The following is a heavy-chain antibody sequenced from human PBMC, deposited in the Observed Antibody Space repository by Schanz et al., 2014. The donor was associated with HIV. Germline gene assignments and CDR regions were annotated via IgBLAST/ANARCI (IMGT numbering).Heavy chain of an antibody. CDR1: GFTFSTND. Sequence: QVQLVESGGGVVQPGKSLRLSCAASGFTFSTNDMHWVRQLPGKGLAWVAVISHNGNNDYYAESVKGRITISRDNSKNTLDLQMNNLKPEDTAVYYCAKAGLFFGQLWLGCFDYWGQGAQVTVSS. V-gene: IGHV3-30*18. D-gene: IGHD3-10*01. CDR2: ISHNGNND. J-gene: IGHJ4*02. CDR3: AKAGLFFGQLWLGCFDY.